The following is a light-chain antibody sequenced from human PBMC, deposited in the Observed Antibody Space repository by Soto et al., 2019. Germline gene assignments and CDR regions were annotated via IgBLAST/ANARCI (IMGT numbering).Light chain of an antibody. CDR1: QSVRSN. CDR2: DTS. CDR3: QPYNNWPLT. J-gene: IGKJ4*01. Sequence: EVVMTQSPATLSVSPGERATPSCSASQSVRSNLAWYQQKPGQAPRPLIYDTSTRATGIPARFSGSGSGTEFTLTINSLQSEDFAVYYCQPYNNWPLTFGGGTKVDIK. V-gene: IGKV3-15*01.